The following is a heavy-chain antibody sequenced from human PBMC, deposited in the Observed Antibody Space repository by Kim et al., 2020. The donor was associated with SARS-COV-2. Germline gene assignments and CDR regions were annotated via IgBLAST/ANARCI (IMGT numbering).Heavy chain of an antibody. Sequence: GGSLRLSCAAYGFTFSDYYMSWIRQAPGKGLEWVSYISSSSSYTNYADSVKGRFTISRDNAKNSLYLQMNSLRAEDTAVYYCACVVIDARGSSNWFDPWGQETLVTISS. CDR2: ISSSSSYT. J-gene: IGHJ5*02. V-gene: IGHV3-11*06. D-gene: IGHD3-22*01. CDR1: GFTFSDYY. CDR3: ACVVIDARGSSNWFDP.